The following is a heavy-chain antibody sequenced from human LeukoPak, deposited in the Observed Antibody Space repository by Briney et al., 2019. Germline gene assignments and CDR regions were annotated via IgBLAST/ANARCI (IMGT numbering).Heavy chain of an antibody. CDR1: GYTFTGYY. D-gene: IGHD3-10*02. CDR3: ARQSGAGTCSGQDY. Sequence: ASVKVSCKASGYTFTGYYMHWVRQAPGQGLEWMGRINPNSGGTNYAQKFQGRVTMTRDTSISTAYMELSRLRSDDTAVYYCARQSGAGTCSGQDYWGQGTLVTVSS. J-gene: IGHJ4*02. CDR2: INPNSGGT. V-gene: IGHV1-2*06.